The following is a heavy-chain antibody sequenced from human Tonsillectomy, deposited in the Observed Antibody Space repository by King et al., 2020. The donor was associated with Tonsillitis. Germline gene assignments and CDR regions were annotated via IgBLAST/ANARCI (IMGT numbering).Heavy chain of an antibody. D-gene: IGHD2-8*01. Sequence: PLQESGPGLAKPSETLSLTCYVSGGSISSNYYSWDWIRQPPGTGPEWIGSIYYSGTTSYNPSLKSRVTISVDTSKNQFSLKLNSVTAADTAVYYCARHETNGYYYFDYWGQGTLVTVSS. CDR1: GGSISSNYYS. CDR3: ARHETNGYYYFDY. J-gene: IGHJ4*02. CDR2: IYYSGTT. V-gene: IGHV4-39*01.